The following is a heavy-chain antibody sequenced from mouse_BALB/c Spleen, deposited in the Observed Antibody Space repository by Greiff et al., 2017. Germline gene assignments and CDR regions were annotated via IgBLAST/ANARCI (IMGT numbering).Heavy chain of an antibody. CDR2: ISSGSSTI. D-gene: IGHD1-1*01. CDR3: VRTISYGNYAMDY. V-gene: IGHV5-17*02. Sequence: EVQVVESGGGLVQPGGSRKLSCAASGFTFSSFGMHWVRQAPEKGLEWVAYISSGSSTIYYADTVKGRFTISRDNPKNTLFLQMTSLRSEDTAMYYCVRTISYGNYAMDYWGQGTSVTVSS. CDR1: GFTFSSFG. J-gene: IGHJ4*01.